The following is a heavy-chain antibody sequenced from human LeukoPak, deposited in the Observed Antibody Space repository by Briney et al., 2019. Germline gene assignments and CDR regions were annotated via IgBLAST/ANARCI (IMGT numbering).Heavy chain of an antibody. CDR3: VKPARGSGIQYGFDS. J-gene: IGHJ4*02. CDR1: GFTFNTYG. CDR2: MSVITGRT. Sequence: GGSLRLSCSASGFTFNTYGMSWVRQAPGKRLEYVSAMSVITGRTFYADSVEGRFTISRDNSGNTLYLQMTSLRPEDTAVYYCVKPARGSGIQYGFDSWGQGTLVTVSS. V-gene: IGHV3-64D*06. D-gene: IGHD3-10*01.